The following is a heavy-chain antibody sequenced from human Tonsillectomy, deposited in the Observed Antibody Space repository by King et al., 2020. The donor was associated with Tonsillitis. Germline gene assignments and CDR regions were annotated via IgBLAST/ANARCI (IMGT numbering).Heavy chain of an antibody. CDR1: GYTFTGYY. Sequence: QLVQSGAEVKNPGASVKVSCKASGYTFTGYYMHWVRQAPGQGLEWMGWINPNSGGTKYAQKFQGRVTMTRDTSISTAYMELSRLRSDDTAVYYCGRVGSGWYVDYFDYWGQGTLVTVSS. CDR2: INPNSGGT. D-gene: IGHD6-19*01. V-gene: IGHV1-2*02. J-gene: IGHJ4*02. CDR3: GRVGSGWYVDYFDY.